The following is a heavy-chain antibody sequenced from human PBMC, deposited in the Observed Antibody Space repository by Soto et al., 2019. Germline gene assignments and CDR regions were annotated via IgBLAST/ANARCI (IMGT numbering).Heavy chain of an antibody. CDR3: AKDRFTDYDFWSGPNWFDP. V-gene: IGHV3-23*01. D-gene: IGHD3-3*01. CDR1: GFTFISLA. J-gene: IGHJ5*02. CDR2: ISGSGGST. Sequence: GGSLRLSCAASGFTFISLAMSWVRQAQGKGLEWVSAISGSGGSTYYADSVKGRFTISRDNSKNTLYLQMNSLRAEDTAVYYCAKDRFTDYDFWSGPNWFDPWGQGTLVTVSS.